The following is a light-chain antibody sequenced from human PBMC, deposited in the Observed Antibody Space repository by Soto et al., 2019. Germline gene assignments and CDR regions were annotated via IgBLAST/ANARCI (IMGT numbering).Light chain of an antibody. CDR2: MND. CDR3: ASWDDSLSGYV. J-gene: IGLJ1*01. V-gene: IGLV1-47*01. CDR1: TSNILRNY. Sequence: QPVLTQPPSASGNPGQRLTISCSGSTSNILRNYVYWYRQLPGTAPRLLISMNDHRPSGVPDRFSGSKSGTSASLAISGLRSEDEADDYCASWDDSLSGYVFGTGTKLTVL.